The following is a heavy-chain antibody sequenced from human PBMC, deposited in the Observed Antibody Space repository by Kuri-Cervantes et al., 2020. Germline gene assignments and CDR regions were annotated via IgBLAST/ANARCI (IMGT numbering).Heavy chain of an antibody. V-gene: IGHV3-21*01. J-gene: IGHJ4*02. CDR3: ARIYQGLDTAEEQQHLFDY. D-gene: IGHD5-18*01. CDR1: GFASGLTFSSYS. Sequence: GESLKISCAASGFASGLTFSSYSMNWVRQAPGKGLEWVSSITSTSSKIDYADSVKGRFTISGDNAKNSLYLQMNSLRAEDTAVYYCARIYQGLDTAEEQQHLFDYWGQGTLVTVSS. CDR2: ITSTSSKI.